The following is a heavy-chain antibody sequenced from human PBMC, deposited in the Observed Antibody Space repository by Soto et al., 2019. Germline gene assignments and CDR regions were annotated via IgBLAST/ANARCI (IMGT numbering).Heavy chain of an antibody. D-gene: IGHD3-10*01. V-gene: IGHV3-21*01. CDR1: GFTFSSYS. CDR3: ARDSYGSGVFYGMDV. J-gene: IGHJ6*02. CDR2: ISSSSSYI. Sequence: PGGSLRLSCAASGFTFSSYSMNWVRQAPGKGLEWVSSISSSSSYIYYADSVKGRFTISRDNAKNSLYLQMNSLRAEDTAVYYCARDSYGSGVFYGMDVWGQGTTVTVSS.